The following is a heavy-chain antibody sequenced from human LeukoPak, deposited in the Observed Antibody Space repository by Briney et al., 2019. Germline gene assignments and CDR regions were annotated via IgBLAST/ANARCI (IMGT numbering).Heavy chain of an antibody. J-gene: IGHJ3*02. CDR2: LNQWGNDK. CDR1: GFTFNNYW. D-gene: IGHD6-19*01. V-gene: IGHV3-7*01. Sequence: GGSLRLSCAASGFTFNNYWMTWVRQPPGQGLEWVANLNQWGNDKYYADSVRGRFTISRDNARDSLYLQMNNFRVEDTAVYSCARGHIAVAAHDDAFDIWGQGTMVTVSS. CDR3: ARGHIAVAAHDDAFDI.